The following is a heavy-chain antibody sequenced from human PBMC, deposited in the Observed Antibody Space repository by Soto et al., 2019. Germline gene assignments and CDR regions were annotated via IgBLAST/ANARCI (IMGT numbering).Heavy chain of an antibody. Sequence: PSETLSLTCTVSGASIGNFFWTWIRQPAGKGLDWIGRISTSGTTNYNPSLKSRVTMSVDTSKNHFSLNLSSVTAADTAVYYCAREAGPDRWFDPWGQGTLVTVSS. CDR2: ISTSGTT. J-gene: IGHJ5*02. D-gene: IGHD6-19*01. V-gene: IGHV4-4*07. CDR3: AREAGPDRWFDP. CDR1: GASIGNFF.